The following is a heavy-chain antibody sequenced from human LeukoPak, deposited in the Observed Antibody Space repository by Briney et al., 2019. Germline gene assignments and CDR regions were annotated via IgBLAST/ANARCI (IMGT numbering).Heavy chain of an antibody. CDR3: AKDLASSGWQTEGFDY. J-gene: IGHJ4*02. Sequence: PGGSLRLSCAASGFTFSSYGMHWVRQAPGKGLEWVAFIRYYGSNKYYADSVKGRFTISRDNSKNTLYLQMNSLRAEDTAVYYCAKDLASSGWQTEGFDYWGQGTLVTVSS. V-gene: IGHV3-30*02. CDR1: GFTFSSYG. D-gene: IGHD6-19*01. CDR2: IRYYGSNK.